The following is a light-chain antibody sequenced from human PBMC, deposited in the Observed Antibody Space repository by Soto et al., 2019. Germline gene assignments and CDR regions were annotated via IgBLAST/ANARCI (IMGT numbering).Light chain of an antibody. J-gene: IGLJ2*01. Sequence: SYVLTQPPSVSVAPGQTARITCERDNFGTNGVRWYQRKPGQAPVLVVYDDNDRPPGIPERFSASNSGDTATLTISRVGAGDEADYFCQVWDGATDRVLFGGGTMLTVL. CDR3: QVWDGATDRVL. CDR2: DDN. V-gene: IGLV3-21*02. CDR1: NFGTNG.